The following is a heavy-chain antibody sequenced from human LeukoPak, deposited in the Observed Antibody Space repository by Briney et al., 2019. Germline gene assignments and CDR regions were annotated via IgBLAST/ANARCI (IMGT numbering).Heavy chain of an antibody. D-gene: IGHD2-21*02. CDR2: INPNSGGT. J-gene: IGHJ4*02. V-gene: IGHV1-2*02. CDR3: ARLVVTSNSDYFDY. CDR1: GYTFTDYY. Sequence: ASVKVSFKASGYTFTDYYMHWVRQAPGQGLEWMGWINPNSGGTGYAQKFQGRVTVTRDTSITTAYMELSRLRSDDTAVYYCARLVVTSNSDYFDYWGQGTLVTVSS.